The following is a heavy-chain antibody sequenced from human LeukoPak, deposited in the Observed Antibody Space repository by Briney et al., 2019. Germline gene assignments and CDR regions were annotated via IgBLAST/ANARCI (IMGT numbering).Heavy chain of an antibody. CDR1: GGSISSYY. J-gene: IGHJ4*02. CDR3: AREAVHYGSGSHDY. Sequence: PSETLSLTCTVSGGSISSYYWSWIRQPAGKGLEWIGRMHSSGSTNYNPSIKSRVTMSLDTSKNQCSLKVDSVTAADTAMYYCAREAVHYGSGSHDYWGQGTLVAVSS. D-gene: IGHD3-10*01. CDR2: MHSSGST. V-gene: IGHV4-4*07.